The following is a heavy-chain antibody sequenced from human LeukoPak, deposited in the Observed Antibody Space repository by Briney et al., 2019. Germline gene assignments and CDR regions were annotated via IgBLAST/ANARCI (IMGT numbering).Heavy chain of an antibody. V-gene: IGHV1-2*02. D-gene: IGHD3-10*01. J-gene: IGHJ4*02. CDR3: ASDHGSGRGYFDY. CDR1: GYTFTGYY. CDR2: INPNSCGT. Sequence: ASVKVSCKASGYTFTGYYIHWVRQAPGQGLEWMGWINPNSCGTNYAQKFQGRVTMTRDTSIRTAYMELSRLRSDDPAVYYCASDHGSGRGYFDYWGQGTLVTVSS.